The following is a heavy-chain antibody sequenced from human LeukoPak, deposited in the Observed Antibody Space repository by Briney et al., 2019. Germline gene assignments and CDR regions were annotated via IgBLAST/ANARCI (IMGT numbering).Heavy chain of an antibody. J-gene: IGHJ3*02. V-gene: IGHV5-51*01. CDR1: GYRFTSYW. D-gene: IGHD3-22*01. CDR3: ARQSLTAYYDSSGLPYDAFDI. CDR2: IYPSGSDT. Sequence: GESLKISCKGSGYRFTSYWIGWVRQMPGKGLEWMGIIYPSGSDTRYSPSFQGLVSISADKSISAAYLQWSSLKASDTAMYYCARQSLTAYYDSSGLPYDAFDIWGQGTMVTVSS.